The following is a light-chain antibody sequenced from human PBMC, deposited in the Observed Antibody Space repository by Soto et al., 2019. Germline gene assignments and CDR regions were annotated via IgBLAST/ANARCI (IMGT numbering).Light chain of an antibody. V-gene: IGKV1-5*03. Sequence: DIQMTQSPSTLSASVGDRVTITCRASQSISSWLAWYQQKPGKAPNLLIYKASSLASWIPSRFSGSGSGTEFTLTISSLQPDDFATYYCQQYNSYPLPFGGGTKVEIK. CDR2: KAS. J-gene: IGKJ4*01. CDR3: QQYNSYPLP. CDR1: QSISSW.